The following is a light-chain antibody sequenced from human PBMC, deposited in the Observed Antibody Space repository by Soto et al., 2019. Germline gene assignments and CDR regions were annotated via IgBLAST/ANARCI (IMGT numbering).Light chain of an antibody. J-gene: IGLJ3*02. CDR1: SGSVSTSYY. CDR3: VLYMGSGVWV. Sequence: QTVVTQEPSFSVSPGRTVTLTCGLSSGSVSTSYYPSWYQQTPVQAPRTLIYNTNKRTSGVPDRFSGSILGNKAALTSTGVQADDESDYYCVLYMGSGVWVFGGGTKVTVL. CDR2: NTN. V-gene: IGLV8-61*01.